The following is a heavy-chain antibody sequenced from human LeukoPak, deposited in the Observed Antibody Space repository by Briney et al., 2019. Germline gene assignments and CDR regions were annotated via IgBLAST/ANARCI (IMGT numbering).Heavy chain of an antibody. D-gene: IGHD3-9*01. CDR1: GFTFSSYG. CDR3: AIAFYDILPGFPN. V-gene: IGHV3-30*03. J-gene: IGHJ4*02. Sequence: GRSLRLSCAASGFTFSSYGMHWVRQAPGKGLEWVAVISYDGSNKYYADSVKGRFTISRDNSKNTLYLQMNSLRAEDTAVYYCAIAFYDILPGFPNWGQGTLVTVSS. CDR2: ISYDGSNK.